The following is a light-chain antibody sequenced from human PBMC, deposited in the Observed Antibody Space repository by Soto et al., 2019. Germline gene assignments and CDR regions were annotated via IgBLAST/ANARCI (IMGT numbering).Light chain of an antibody. CDR1: QSVSSATY. CDR2: GAS. V-gene: IGKV3-20*01. Sequence: EIVLTQSPCTLSLSPGERATLSCRASQSVSSATYLAWYQQKPGQPPRFLIYGASSRAADIPDRFSGSGSGTDFTLTISRLEPEDFAVYFCQQYGDSPLTFGGGTRVETK. J-gene: IGKJ4*01. CDR3: QQYGDSPLT.